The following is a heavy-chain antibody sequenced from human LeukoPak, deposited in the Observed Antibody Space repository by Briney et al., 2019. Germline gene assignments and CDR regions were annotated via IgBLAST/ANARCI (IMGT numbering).Heavy chain of an antibody. D-gene: IGHD3-22*01. V-gene: IGHV5-51*01. CDR1: GYSFTSYW. CDR3: ARHQTNYDSSGYYGLNDY. CDR2: IYPGDSDT. J-gene: IGHJ4*02. Sequence: GESLKISCKGSGYSFTSYWIGWVRQMPGKGLEWMAIIYPGDSDTRYSPSFQGQVTISADKSISTAYLQWSSLKASDTAMYYCARHQTNYDSSGYYGLNDYWGQGTLVTVSS.